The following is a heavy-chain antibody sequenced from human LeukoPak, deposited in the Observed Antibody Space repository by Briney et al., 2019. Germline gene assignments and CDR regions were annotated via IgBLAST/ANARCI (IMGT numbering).Heavy chain of an antibody. V-gene: IGHV3-7*01. D-gene: IGHD6-19*01. CDR1: GFTFTTYW. Sequence: GGSLRLSCATSGFTFTTYWMSWVRQVPGKGLEWVANIKEDGSEKYYVDSVKGRFTISRDNAKNLLYLQMNSLRAEDAAVYYCAKFGLQWLPYPGFHNWGQGTVVIVSS. CDR2: IKEDGSEK. J-gene: IGHJ4*02. CDR3: AKFGLQWLPYPGFHN.